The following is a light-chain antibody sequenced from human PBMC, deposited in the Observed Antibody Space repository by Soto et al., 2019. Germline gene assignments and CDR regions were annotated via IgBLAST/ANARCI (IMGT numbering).Light chain of an antibody. J-gene: IGKJ4*01. CDR2: GAS. Sequence: EKVMTQSPAALSVSPEERATLSCRASQSVNSNLAWYQQKPGQAPRLLLYGASTRATGIPARFSGSASGTEFTLTISSLQSEDSAVYYCQQSNDWPLTFGGGTKVDIK. CDR1: QSVNSN. V-gene: IGKV3-15*01. CDR3: QQSNDWPLT.